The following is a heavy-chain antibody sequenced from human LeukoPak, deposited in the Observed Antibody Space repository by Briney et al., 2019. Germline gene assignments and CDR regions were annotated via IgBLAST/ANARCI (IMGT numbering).Heavy chain of an antibody. CDR1: GFTFSTHR. CDR3: VKEGIDYTNFYNYYYMDV. D-gene: IGHD4-11*01. CDR2: IKRQGTEK. J-gene: IGHJ6*03. V-gene: IGHV3-7*01. Sequence: GGSLRLSCAASGFTFSTHRMSWVRQAPGKGLEWVANIKRQGTEKYYVDSVKGRFTISRDNAKNSLYLQMNSLRAEDTAVYFCVKEGIDYTNFYNYYYMDVWGKGTTVTVSS.